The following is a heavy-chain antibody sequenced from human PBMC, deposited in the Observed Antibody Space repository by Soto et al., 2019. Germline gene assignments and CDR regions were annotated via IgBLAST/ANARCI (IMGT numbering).Heavy chain of an antibody. Sequence: SETLSLTCTVSGGSISSYYWRWIRQPPGKGLEWIGYIYYSGSTNYNPSLKSRVTISVDTSKNQFSLKLSSVTAADTAVYYCASQDIVVDMFDPWGQGTLVTGSS. CDR3: ASQDIVVDMFDP. V-gene: IGHV4-59*01. CDR1: GGSISSYY. CDR2: IYYSGST. J-gene: IGHJ5*02. D-gene: IGHD2-2*01.